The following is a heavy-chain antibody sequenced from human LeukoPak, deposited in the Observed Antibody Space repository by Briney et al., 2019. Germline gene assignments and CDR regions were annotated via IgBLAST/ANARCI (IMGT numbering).Heavy chain of an antibody. Sequence: PGGSLRLSCVASGFPFSNYAMSWVRQAPGKELECVSVISGDGGTTYYADFVKGRFTISREDSNNFLYLQMNNLRAGDTAVYYCARAPARWHNYFDPWGQGIMVTVSS. V-gene: IGHV3-23*01. CDR3: ARAPARWHNYFDP. D-gene: IGHD2-15*01. J-gene: IGHJ5*02. CDR2: ISGDGGTT. CDR1: GFPFSNYA.